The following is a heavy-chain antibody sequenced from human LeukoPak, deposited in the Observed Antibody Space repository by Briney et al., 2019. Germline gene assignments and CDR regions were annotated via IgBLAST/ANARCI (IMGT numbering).Heavy chain of an antibody. D-gene: IGHD4-11*01. Sequence: GGSLRLSCAASGFTFSSYGMHWVRQAPGKGLEWVAVIWYDGSSKYYADSVKGRFTISRDNFKNTLYLQMNSLRAEDTAVYYCARDTSAFGTTVTTAVDYWGQGTLVTVSS. V-gene: IGHV3-30*19. CDR1: GFTFSSYG. J-gene: IGHJ4*02. CDR3: ARDTSAFGTTVTTAVDY. CDR2: IWYDGSSK.